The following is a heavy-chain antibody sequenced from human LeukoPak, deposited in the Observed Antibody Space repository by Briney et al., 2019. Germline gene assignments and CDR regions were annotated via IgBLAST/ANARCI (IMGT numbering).Heavy chain of an antibody. J-gene: IGHJ6*02. V-gene: IGHV1-2*02. CDR2: INPNSGGT. CDR1: EYTLSAYH. Sequence: ASGKFSCTASEYTLSAYHIHWVRQAPGQGLEWMGWINPNSGGTNYAQKFKGRVTMTRDTSINTAYMELSRLRSDDTAMYYCARQGRQDDSYGLDVWGQGTTVTVSS. CDR3: ARQGRQDDSYGLDV.